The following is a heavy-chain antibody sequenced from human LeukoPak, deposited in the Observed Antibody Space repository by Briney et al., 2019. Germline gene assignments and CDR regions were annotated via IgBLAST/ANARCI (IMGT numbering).Heavy chain of an antibody. CDR3: AKDQKGFYYDSDDYYDY. CDR1: GFTFSSYN. CDR2: ISGSGYST. Sequence: GGSLRLSCAASGFTFSSYNMNWVRQAPGKGLEWVSAISGSGYSTYYADSVKGRFTISRDNSKNTLYLQMNSLSAEDTAVYYCAKDQKGFYYDSDDYYDYWGQGTLVTVSS. V-gene: IGHV3-23*01. J-gene: IGHJ4*02. D-gene: IGHD3-22*01.